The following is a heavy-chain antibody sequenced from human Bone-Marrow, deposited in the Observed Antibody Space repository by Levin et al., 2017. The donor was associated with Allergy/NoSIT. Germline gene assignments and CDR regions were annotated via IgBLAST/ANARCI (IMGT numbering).Heavy chain of an antibody. CDR1: GFTVSSNY. D-gene: IGHD4-23*01. CDR2: IYSGGST. CDR3: ARADDYGGPGRYFDY. V-gene: IGHV3-53*01. J-gene: IGHJ4*02. Sequence: SCAASGFTVSSNYMSWVRQAPGKGLEWVSVIYSGGSTYYADSVKGRFTISRDNSKNTLYLQMNSLRAEDTAVYYCARADDYGGPGRYFDYWGQGTLVTVSS.